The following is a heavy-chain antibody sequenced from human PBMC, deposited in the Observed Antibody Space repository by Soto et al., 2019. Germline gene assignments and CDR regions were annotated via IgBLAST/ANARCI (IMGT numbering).Heavy chain of an antibody. J-gene: IGHJ4*02. V-gene: IGHV3-15*01. CDR3: AAWELHEY. Sequence: EVQLVESGGGLVNPGGSLRLSCAASGFTFTDAWMNWVRQAPGKGLEWVGRIKRKSDGETTDYAAPVKGRFIISRDDSRNTLYLQVNSLKTEDTAVYYCAAWELHEYWGQGTLVIVSS. D-gene: IGHD1-26*01. CDR1: GFTFTDAW. CDR2: IKRKSDGETT.